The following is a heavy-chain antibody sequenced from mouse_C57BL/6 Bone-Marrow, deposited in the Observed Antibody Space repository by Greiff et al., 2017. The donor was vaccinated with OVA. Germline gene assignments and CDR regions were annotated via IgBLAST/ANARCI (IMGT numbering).Heavy chain of an antibody. J-gene: IGHJ4*01. CDR2: ISDGGSYT. Sequence: EVKLVESGGGLVKPGGSLKLSCAASGFTFSSYAMSWVRQTPEKRLEWVATISDGGSYTYYPDNVKGRFTISRDNAKNNLYLQMSHLKSEDTAMYYCARALLRYPHYYAMDYWGQGTSVTVSS. CDR3: ARALLRYPHYYAMDY. CDR1: GFTFSSYA. D-gene: IGHD1-1*01. V-gene: IGHV5-4*03.